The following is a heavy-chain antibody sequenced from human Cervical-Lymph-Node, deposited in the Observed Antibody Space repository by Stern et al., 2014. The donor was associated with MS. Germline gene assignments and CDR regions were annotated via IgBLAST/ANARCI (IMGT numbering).Heavy chain of an antibody. CDR2: INPSDGST. D-gene: IGHD6-6*01. Sequence: VQLVQSGAEVKKPGASVKVSCKASGYTFTSYYMPWVRQAPGQGLEWMGVINPSDGSTSYTQNFQGRITMTRDTSTSTVYMELSSLRSDDTAVYYCARRSSSSRNFDYWGQGTLVTVSS. V-gene: IGHV1-46*01. CDR3: ARRSSSSRNFDY. J-gene: IGHJ4*02. CDR1: GYTFTSYY.